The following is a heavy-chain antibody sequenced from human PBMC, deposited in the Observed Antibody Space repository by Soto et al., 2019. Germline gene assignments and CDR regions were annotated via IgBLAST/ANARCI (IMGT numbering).Heavy chain of an antibody. CDR3: AKDTYYHDSSGYYVFDY. CDR1: GFTFTDYG. Sequence: QVQLVESGGGVVQPGRSLRLSCADSGFTFTDYGMHWVRQAPGRGLEWVAVISYDGRNKNYGDSVKGRFTISRDNSKNRLYLKMNSLRDEDTAVYYCAKDTYYHDSSGYYVFDYWGQGTLVTVSS. D-gene: IGHD3-22*01. J-gene: IGHJ4*02. CDR2: ISYDGRNK. V-gene: IGHV3-30*18.